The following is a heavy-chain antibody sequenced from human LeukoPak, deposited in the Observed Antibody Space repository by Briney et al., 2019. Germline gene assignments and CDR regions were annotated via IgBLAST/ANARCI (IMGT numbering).Heavy chain of an antibody. J-gene: IGHJ4*02. Sequence: GGSLRLSCAASGFTFSNAWMNWVRQAPGKGLEWVSGISWNSGSIGYADSVKGRFTISRDNAKNSLYLQMNSLRAEDTALYYCAKGDSGYYVRAFDYWGQGTLVTVSS. V-gene: IGHV3-9*01. D-gene: IGHD3-22*01. CDR3: AKGDSGYYVRAFDY. CDR2: ISWNSGSI. CDR1: GFTFSNAW.